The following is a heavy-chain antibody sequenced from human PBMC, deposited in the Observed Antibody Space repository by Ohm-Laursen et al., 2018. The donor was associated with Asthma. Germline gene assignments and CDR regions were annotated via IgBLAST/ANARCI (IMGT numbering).Heavy chain of an antibody. CDR2: IIPIFGTA. Sequence: ASVKVSCKASGGTFSSYAISWVRQAPGQGLEWMGGIIPIFGTANYAQKFQGRVMITADESTSTAYMELSSLRSEDTAVYYCARGGLGSGYDKFDYWGQGTLVTVSS. D-gene: IGHD5-12*01. V-gene: IGHV1-69*13. CDR3: ARGGLGSGYDKFDY. CDR1: GGTFSSYA. J-gene: IGHJ4*02.